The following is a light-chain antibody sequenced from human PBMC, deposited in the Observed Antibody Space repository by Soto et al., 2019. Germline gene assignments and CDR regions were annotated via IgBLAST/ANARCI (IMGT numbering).Light chain of an antibody. CDR1: SSDVGGSNF. J-gene: IGLJ3*02. CDR2: DVS. V-gene: IGLV2-11*01. Sequence: QSALTQPRSVSGSPGQSVTISCTGSSSDVGGSNFVSWYQQHPVKAPKLVIYDVSKRPSGVPDRFSGSKSGNTPSLTISGLQAEDEADYYSCSYAGNSLWVFGGGTKLTVL. CDR3: CSYAGNSLWV.